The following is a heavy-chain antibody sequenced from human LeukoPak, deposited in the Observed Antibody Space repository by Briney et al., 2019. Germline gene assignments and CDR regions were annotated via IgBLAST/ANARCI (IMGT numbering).Heavy chain of an antibody. CDR3: ARGQGSDWSNYYFDY. Sequence: TSETLSLTCAVYGGSFSGYYWSWIRQPPGKGLEWIGYIYYSGSTNYNPSLKSRVTISVDTSKKQFSLKLSSVTAADTAVYYCARGQGSDWSNYYFDYWGQGTLVTVSS. CDR1: GGSFSGYY. D-gene: IGHD6-19*01. CDR2: IYYSGST. V-gene: IGHV4-59*01. J-gene: IGHJ4*02.